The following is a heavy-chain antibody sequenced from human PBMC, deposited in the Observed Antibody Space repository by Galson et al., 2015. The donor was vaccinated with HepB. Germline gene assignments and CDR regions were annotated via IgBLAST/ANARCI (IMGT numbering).Heavy chain of an antibody. V-gene: IGHV1-24*01. J-gene: IGHJ5*02. CDR2: FDPEDGET. CDR3: TKANCSSSSCYSLGWFDP. Sequence: VKVSCKVSGYKIAELSIHWVRQAPGMGLEWLGGFDPEDGETIYPQKFQGRVTMTEDTSTDTAYMELSSLRSDDTAVYYCTKANCSSSSCYSLGWFDPWGQGTVVTVSA. D-gene: IGHD2-2*01. CDR1: GYKIAELS.